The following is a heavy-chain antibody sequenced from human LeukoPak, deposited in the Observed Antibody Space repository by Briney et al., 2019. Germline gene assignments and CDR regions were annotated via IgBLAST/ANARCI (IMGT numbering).Heavy chain of an antibody. Sequence: GGSLRLSCAASGFTVSSNYMSWVRQAPGKGLEWVSVIYSGGSTYCADSVKGRFTISRDNSKNTLYLQMNSLRAEDTAVYYCARVPRNTYFDYWGQGTLVTVSS. J-gene: IGHJ4*02. CDR3: ARVPRNTYFDY. V-gene: IGHV3-53*01. CDR2: IYSGGST. CDR1: GFTVSSNY.